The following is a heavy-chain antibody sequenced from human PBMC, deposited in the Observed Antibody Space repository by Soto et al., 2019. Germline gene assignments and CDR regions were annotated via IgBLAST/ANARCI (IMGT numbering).Heavy chain of an antibody. J-gene: IGHJ4*02. CDR1: GFTFSSYD. CDR2: ISGGGYTI. D-gene: IGHD1-1*01. CDR3: ARDRNWKTFSYQYSFDY. V-gene: IGHV3-23*01. Sequence: EVQLLESGGGLVQPGGSLRLSCAASGFTFSSYDVTWVRQAPGKGLEWVSGISGGGYTIHYADSVKGRFTISRDNSKNTLYLQMTSLRAEDTAVYYCARDRNWKTFSYQYSFDYWGQGTLVTVSS.